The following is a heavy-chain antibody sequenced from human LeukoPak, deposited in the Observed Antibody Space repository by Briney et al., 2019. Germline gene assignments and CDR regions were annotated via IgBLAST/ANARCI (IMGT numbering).Heavy chain of an antibody. CDR2: ISSSGSTI. CDR1: GFTFSDYY. J-gene: IGHJ6*02. V-gene: IGHV3-11*01. Sequence: GGSLRLSCAASGFTFSDYYMSWIRQAPGKGLEWVSYISSSGSTIYYADSVKGRFTISRDNAKNSLYLQMNSLRAEDTAVYHCARSAGSYSRYYYYGMDVWGQGTTVTVSS. CDR3: ARSAGSYSRYYYYGMDV. D-gene: IGHD1-26*01.